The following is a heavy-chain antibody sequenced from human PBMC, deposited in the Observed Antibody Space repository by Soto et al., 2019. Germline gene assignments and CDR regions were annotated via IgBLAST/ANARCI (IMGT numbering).Heavy chain of an antibody. CDR3: AREKTAWPLAYGLEV. Sequence: GGSLRLSCAASGFTFSSYAMSWVRQAPGKGLEWVSAISGSGGSTYYADSVKGRFTIARDNAKNSLSLQMNSLSAEDTGAYYCAREKTAWPLAYGLEVWGQGTTVTVSS. D-gene: IGHD2-21*02. V-gene: IGHV3-23*01. CDR1: GFTFSSYA. J-gene: IGHJ6*02. CDR2: ISGSGGST.